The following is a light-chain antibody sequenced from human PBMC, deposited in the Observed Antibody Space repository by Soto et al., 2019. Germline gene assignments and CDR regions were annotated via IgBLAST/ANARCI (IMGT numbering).Light chain of an antibody. CDR2: ATS. Sequence: GLTQSPATLSLSPGGRAPLSCRASQNVDNYLAWYQQRTGQAPRLLIFATSRRATDITDRFSGSGSGTDFTLDIRRLETEDFAVYYCHQFGYSPRTFGQGTKVEIK. CDR1: QNVDNY. CDR3: HQFGYSPRT. V-gene: IGKV3-20*01. J-gene: IGKJ1*01.